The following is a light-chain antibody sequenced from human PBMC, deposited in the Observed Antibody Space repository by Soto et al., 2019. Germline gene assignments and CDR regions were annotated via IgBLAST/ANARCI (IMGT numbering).Light chain of an antibody. CDR3: SSYSDTDNFVI. V-gene: IGLV2-8*01. CDR1: SSDVGRHNY. Sequence: QSVLTQPPSASGSPGQSVTISCTGTSSDVGRHNYVSWYQQHPGKATKLLIFEVNKRPSGVPDRFSASTSGITASLTVSGLQPEDEAAYYCSSYSDTDNFVIFGGGTKVTVL. J-gene: IGLJ2*01. CDR2: EVN.